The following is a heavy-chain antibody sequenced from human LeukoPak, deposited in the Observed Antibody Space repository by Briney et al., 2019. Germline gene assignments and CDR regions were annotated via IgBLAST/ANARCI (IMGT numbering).Heavy chain of an antibody. Sequence: GGSLRLSCEASGFTVITNDMTWVRQAPGKGLEWVSVLYSDGNTKYADSVQGRFTISRDNSKNTLYLEMNSLSPDDTAVYYCARGVEPLAANTLAYWGQGTLVTVSS. CDR3: ARGVEPLAANTLAY. J-gene: IGHJ4*02. V-gene: IGHV3-53*01. CDR2: LYSDGNT. CDR1: GFTVITND. D-gene: IGHD1-14*01.